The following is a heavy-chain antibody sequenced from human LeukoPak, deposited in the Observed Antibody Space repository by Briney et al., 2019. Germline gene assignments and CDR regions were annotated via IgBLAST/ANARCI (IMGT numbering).Heavy chain of an antibody. CDR1: GASISSGDYH. Sequence: SETLSLTCTVSGASISSGDYHWNWIRQPPGKGLEWIGFIHDSGSTYYNPSLKSRVSISRDMSKNQLSLMLSSVTAADTAVYYCARDSPRDILTNYWYFDLWGRGTLVTVSS. D-gene: IGHD3-9*01. J-gene: IGHJ2*01. CDR3: ARDSPRDILTNYWYFDL. V-gene: IGHV4-30-4*01. CDR2: IHDSGST.